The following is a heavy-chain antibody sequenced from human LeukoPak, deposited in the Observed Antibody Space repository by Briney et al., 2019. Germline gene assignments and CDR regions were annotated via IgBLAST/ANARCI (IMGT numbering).Heavy chain of an antibody. J-gene: IGHJ4*02. CDR2: IYYSGST. CDR1: GGSVSGYY. Sequence: SETLSLTCAVSGGSVSGYYWTWMRQPPGKGLEWIGDIYYSGSTNYNPSLESRVTISIDTSKNRFYLKLNSVTAADTAVYFCVRANYFDFWGQGTLVTVSS. CDR3: VRANYFDF. V-gene: IGHV4-59*02.